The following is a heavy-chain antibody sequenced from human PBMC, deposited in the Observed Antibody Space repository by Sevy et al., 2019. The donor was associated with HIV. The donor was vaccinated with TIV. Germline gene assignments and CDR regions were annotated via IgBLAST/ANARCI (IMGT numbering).Heavy chain of an antibody. CDR1: GDSVSSDNYY. D-gene: IGHD4-4*01. CDR2: MFYRGST. Sequence: SETLSLTCTVSGDSVSSDNYYWSWIRQPPGKGLEWIGYMFYRGSTNYNPSLKRRVTISVDTSKNQFSLKLNSVTAADTAVYYCARLSAVSRSYNFDYWGQGTLVTVSS. V-gene: IGHV4-61*01. J-gene: IGHJ4*02. CDR3: ARLSAVSRSYNFDY.